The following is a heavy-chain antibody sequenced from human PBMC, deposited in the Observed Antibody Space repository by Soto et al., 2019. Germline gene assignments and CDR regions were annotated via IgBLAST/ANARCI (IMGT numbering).Heavy chain of an antibody. CDR2: ISSSSSTI. J-gene: IGHJ3*02. V-gene: IGHV3-48*02. Sequence: PGGSLRLSCAASGFTFSSYSMNWVRQAPGKGLEWVSYISSSSSTIYYADSVKGRFTISRGNAKNSLYLQMNSLRDEDTAVYYCARDKWELTDKSAFDIWGQGTMVTVSS. CDR3: ARDKWELTDKSAFDI. D-gene: IGHD1-26*01. CDR1: GFTFSSYS.